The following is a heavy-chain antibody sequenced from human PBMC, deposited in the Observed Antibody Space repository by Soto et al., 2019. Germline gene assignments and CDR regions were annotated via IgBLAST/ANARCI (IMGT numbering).Heavy chain of an antibody. CDR1: GVTFSSYA. V-gene: IGHV1-69*01. CDR3: ARSQGSSTSVEIYYDYYYGMDV. J-gene: IGHJ6*02. Sequence: QVQLVQSGAEVKKPGSSVKVSCTASGVTFSSYAISWVRQAPGQGLEWMGGIIPIPGTANYAQKFQGRVTITEDESTSTAYMEQSSMRSEDTAVYYCARSQGSSTSVEIYYDYYYGMDVWGQGTTVPVSS. D-gene: IGHD2-2*01. CDR2: IIPIPGTA.